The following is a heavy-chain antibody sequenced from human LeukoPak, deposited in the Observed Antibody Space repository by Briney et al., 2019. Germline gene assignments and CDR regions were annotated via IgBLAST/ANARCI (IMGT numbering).Heavy chain of an antibody. Sequence: GGSLRLSCAASGFTFSSYSMNWVRQAPGKGLEWVLYISSSSSIRYYADSVKGRFTISRDNAKNSLYLQMNSLRAEDTAVYYCARGGHYDSVWGRYRQKDGFDYWGQGTLVIVSS. D-gene: IGHD3-16*02. V-gene: IGHV3-48*01. CDR1: GFTFSSYS. CDR3: ARGGHYDSVWGRYRQKDGFDY. CDR2: ISSSSSIR. J-gene: IGHJ4*02.